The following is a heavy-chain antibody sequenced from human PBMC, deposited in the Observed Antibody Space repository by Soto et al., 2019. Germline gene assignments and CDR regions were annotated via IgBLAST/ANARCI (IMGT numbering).Heavy chain of an antibody. D-gene: IGHD3-3*01. CDR3: ARDRDTIFGVVIHSYYYYGMDV. CDR1: GYTFTSYG. J-gene: IGHJ6*02. Sequence: ASVKVSCKASGYTFTSYGISWVRQAPGQGLEWMGWISAYNGNTNYAQKLQGRVTMTTDTSTSTAYMELRSLRSDDTAVYYCARDRDTIFGVVIHSYYYYGMDVWGQGTTVTVPS. CDR2: ISAYNGNT. V-gene: IGHV1-18*04.